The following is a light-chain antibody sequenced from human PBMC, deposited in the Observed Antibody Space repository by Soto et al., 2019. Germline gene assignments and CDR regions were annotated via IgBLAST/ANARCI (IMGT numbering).Light chain of an antibody. CDR2: GAS. CDR1: QSVGSN. V-gene: IGKV3-15*01. J-gene: IGKJ2*01. Sequence: EIVMTQSPATMSVSPGERVSISFRASQSVGSNLAWYQQTAGQAPRLLIYGASTSTTDIQARFSGSGSGTAFTLTIRSSPSEDFAVSPCQQYTTWPYTFGPVTKLEIK. CDR3: QQYTTWPYT.